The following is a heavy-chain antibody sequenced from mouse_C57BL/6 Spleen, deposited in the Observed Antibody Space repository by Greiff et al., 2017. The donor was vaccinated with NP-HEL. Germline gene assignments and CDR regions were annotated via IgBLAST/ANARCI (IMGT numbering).Heavy chain of an antibody. J-gene: IGHJ1*03. D-gene: IGHD1-1*01. V-gene: IGHV3-8*01. CDR2: ISYSGST. CDR3: ARCPPIYYGSSDWYFDV. Sequence: EVKLVESGPGLAKPSQTLSLTCSVTGYSITSDYWNWIRKFPGNKLEYMGYISYSGSTYYNPSLKSRISITRDTSKNQYYLQLNSVTTEDTATYYCARCPPIYYGSSDWYFDVWGTGTTVTVSS. CDR1: GYSITSDY.